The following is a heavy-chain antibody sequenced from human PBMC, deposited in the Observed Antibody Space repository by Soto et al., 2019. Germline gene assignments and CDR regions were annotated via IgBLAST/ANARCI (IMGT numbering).Heavy chain of an antibody. D-gene: IGHD2-21*02. J-gene: IGHJ6*02. CDR3: AKDPGDIRGWSMDV. Sequence: EVQLLESGGDLARPGGSLRLSCAASGFTSGFTFSRFAMSWVRQAPGKGLECVATISGSGESTYFADFVKGRFTISRDNSKKRVYLQMDTLTVEDTAVYYCAKDPGDIRGWSMDVWGRGTTVSVSS. CDR1: GFTFSRFA. V-gene: IGHV3-23*01. CDR2: ISGSGEST.